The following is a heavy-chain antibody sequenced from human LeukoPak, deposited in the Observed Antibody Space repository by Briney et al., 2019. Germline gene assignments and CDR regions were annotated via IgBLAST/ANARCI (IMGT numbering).Heavy chain of an antibody. V-gene: IGHV4-59*01. CDR3: ARGRGSGAYYDFWSSLYDAFDI. J-gene: IGHJ3*02. CDR1: GGSISSYY. Sequence: SETLSLTCTVSGGSISSYYWSWIRQPPGKGLKWIGYIYYSGSTNYNPSLKSRVTISVDTSKNQFSLKLSSVTAADTAVYYCARGRGSGAYYDFWSSLYDAFDIWGQGTMVTVSS. D-gene: IGHD3-3*01. CDR2: IYYSGST.